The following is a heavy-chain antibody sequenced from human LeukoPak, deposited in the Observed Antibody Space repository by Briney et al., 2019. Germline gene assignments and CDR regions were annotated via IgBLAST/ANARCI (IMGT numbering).Heavy chain of an antibody. CDR2: INPNSGGT. D-gene: IGHD6-6*01. V-gene: IGHV1-2*02. CDR1: GYTFTGYY. Sequence: GASVKVSCKASGYTFTGYYMHWVRQAPGQGLEWMGWINPNSGGTNYAQKFQGRVTMTRDTSISTAYMELSRLRSDDTAVYYCARGGYSSSSAYGMDVWGQGTTVTVSS. CDR3: ARGGYSSSSAYGMDV. J-gene: IGHJ6*02.